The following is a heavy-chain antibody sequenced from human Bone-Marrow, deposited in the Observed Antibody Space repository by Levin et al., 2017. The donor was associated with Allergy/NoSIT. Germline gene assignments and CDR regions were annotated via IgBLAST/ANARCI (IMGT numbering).Heavy chain of an antibody. V-gene: IGHV3-15*07. Sequence: GGSLRLSCAASGFTFSNAWMNWVRQAPGKGLEWVGRIKSKTDGGTTDYAAPVKGRFTISRDDSKNTLYLQMNSLKTEDTAVYYCTTDSSYAALPPPYYWGQGTLVTVSS. CDR1: GFTFSNAW. D-gene: IGHD2-2*01. CDR3: TTDSSYAALPPPYY. CDR2: IKSKTDGGTT. J-gene: IGHJ4*02.